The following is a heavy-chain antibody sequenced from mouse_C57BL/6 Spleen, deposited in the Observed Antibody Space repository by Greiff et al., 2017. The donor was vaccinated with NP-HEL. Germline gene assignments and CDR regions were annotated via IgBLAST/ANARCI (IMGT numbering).Heavy chain of an antibody. D-gene: IGHD4-1*01. CDR1: GYTFTDYY. CDR2: INPNNGGT. Sequence: EVQLQQSGPELVKPGASVKISCKASGYTFTDYYMNWVKQSHGKSLEWIGDINPNNGGTSYNQKFKGKATLTVDKSSSTAYMELRSLTSEDSAVYYCARWDLWGYWGQGTTLTVSS. CDR3: ARWDLWGY. J-gene: IGHJ2*01. V-gene: IGHV1-26*01.